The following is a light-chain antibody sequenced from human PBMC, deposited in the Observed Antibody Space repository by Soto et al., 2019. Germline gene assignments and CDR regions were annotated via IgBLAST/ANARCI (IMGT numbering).Light chain of an antibody. Sequence: DIQLTQSPSSLSASVGDRVTITCRASQSITSYLNWYQQKPGKAPKLLIYSASSLQSGVPSRFSGSGSGTEFTLTVSSLHAEDVAVYYCQQYYSTPPTFGQGTKVEIK. V-gene: IGKV1-39*01. CDR2: SAS. CDR1: QSITSY. CDR3: QQYYSTPPT. J-gene: IGKJ1*01.